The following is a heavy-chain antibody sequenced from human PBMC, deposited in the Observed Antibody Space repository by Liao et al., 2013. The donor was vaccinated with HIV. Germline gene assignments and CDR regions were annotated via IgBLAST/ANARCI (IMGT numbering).Heavy chain of an antibody. V-gene: IGHV4-59*01. J-gene: IGHJ6*03. CDR3: ARESRDYPGSGYYMDV. Sequence: QVQLQESGPGLVKPSETLSLTCTVSGGSISSYYWSWIRQPPGKGLEWIGYLSYSWSTSYNPSLKSRVTISLDTSKNQFSLKLNSVTAADTAVYYCARESRDYPGSGYYMDVWGKGTTVTVSS. CDR2: LSYSWST. CDR1: GGSISSYY. D-gene: IGHD3-10*01.